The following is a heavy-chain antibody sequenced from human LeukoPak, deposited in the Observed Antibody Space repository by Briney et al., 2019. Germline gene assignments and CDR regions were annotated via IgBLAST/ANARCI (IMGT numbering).Heavy chain of an antibody. Sequence: GGSLRLSCAASGFTFSSYAMRWVRQAPGKGLEWVSAISGSGGSTYYADSVKGRFTISRDNSKNTLDLQMNSLRVEDTAVYYCARGVWAACCLSIDDFDVWGQGTMDSVS. CDR2: ISGSGGST. CDR3: ARGVWAACCLSIDDFDV. D-gene: IGHD6-25*01. J-gene: IGHJ3*01. V-gene: IGHV3-23*01. CDR1: GFTFSSYA.